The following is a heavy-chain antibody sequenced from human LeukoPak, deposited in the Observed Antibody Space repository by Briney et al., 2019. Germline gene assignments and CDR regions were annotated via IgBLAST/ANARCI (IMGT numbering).Heavy chain of an antibody. V-gene: IGHV3-23*01. CDR3: ARGSTVFGVGKFDY. CDR2: ISDSGITT. J-gene: IGHJ4*02. D-gene: IGHD3-3*01. Sequence: PGGSLRLSCAASGFIFSSYAMSWVRQAPGKGLEWVAAISDSGITTYYADSVKGRFTISRDNSRNTLYLQMNSLRAEDTAGYYCARGSTVFGVGKFDYWGQGTLVIVSS. CDR1: GFIFSSYA.